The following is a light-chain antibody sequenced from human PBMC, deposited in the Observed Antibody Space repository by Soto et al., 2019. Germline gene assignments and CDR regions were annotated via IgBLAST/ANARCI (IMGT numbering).Light chain of an antibody. CDR3: QHYNSYSEA. CDR1: QTISGY. V-gene: IGKV1-5*01. Sequence: DIQMPQSPSSLSASVGDRFTITCRASQTISGYLNWYQQKPGKAPELLIYAASYLGNGVPSRFSGSGSGTEFTLTISSLQPDEFATYYCQHYNSYSEAFGQGTKVDIK. J-gene: IGKJ1*01. CDR2: AAS.